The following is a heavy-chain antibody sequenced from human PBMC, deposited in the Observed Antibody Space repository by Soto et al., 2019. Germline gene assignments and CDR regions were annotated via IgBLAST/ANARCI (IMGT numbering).Heavy chain of an antibody. D-gene: IGHD2-21*02. V-gene: IGHV3-74*01. CDR1: EFNFSDYW. CDR2: VKWDGSTA. J-gene: IGHJ6*02. CDR3: ARGIRDNYGMDV. Sequence: EVQLVESGGGLVQPGGSLRLSCAASEFNFSDYWMHWVRQAPTEGLVWVSRVKWDGSTANYGDSVKGRCTISRDNAKNTLYLQLHSLRAEYSGLYYSARGIRDNYGMDVWGQGTTVPVSS.